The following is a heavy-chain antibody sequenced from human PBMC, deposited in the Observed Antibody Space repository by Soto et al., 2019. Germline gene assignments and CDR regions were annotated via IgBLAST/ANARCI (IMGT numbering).Heavy chain of an antibody. D-gene: IGHD1-26*01. CDR1: GYSISSGYY. V-gene: IGHV4-38-2*02. CDR3: AGEWELGYYYGMDV. J-gene: IGHJ6*02. CDR2: IYHSGST. Sequence: QVQLQESGPGLVKPSETLSLTCAVSGYSISSGYYWGWIRQPPGKGLEWIGSIYHSGSTYYNPSLKSRVTISVDTSKNQFSLKLSSVTAADTAVYYCAGEWELGYYYGMDVWGQGTTVTVSS.